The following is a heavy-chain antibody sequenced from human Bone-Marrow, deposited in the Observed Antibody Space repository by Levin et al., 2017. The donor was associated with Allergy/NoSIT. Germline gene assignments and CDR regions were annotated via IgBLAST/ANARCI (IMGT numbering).Heavy chain of an antibody. J-gene: IGHJ4*02. V-gene: IGHV4-61*01. CDR2: IYSNGNT. CDR3: ARDGDYDFLTGYYSVFDY. D-gene: IGHD3-9*01. CDR1: GGSVRSGTYY. Sequence: PSETLSLTCTVSGGSVRSGTYYWSWIRQPPGKGLEWIGYIYSNGNTNYNPSLKSRLTISLDTSKNQFSLRLRSVTAADTAVYYCARDGDYDFLTGYYSVFDYWGQGTLVTVSS.